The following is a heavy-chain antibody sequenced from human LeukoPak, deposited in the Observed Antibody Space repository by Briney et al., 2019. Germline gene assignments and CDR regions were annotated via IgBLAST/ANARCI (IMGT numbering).Heavy chain of an antibody. D-gene: IGHD5-18*01. V-gene: IGHV1-2*02. CDR2: INPNSGGT. Sequence: RASVKVSCKASGYTFTGYYMHWVRQAPGQGLEWMGWINPNSGGTNYAQKFQGRVTMTRDTSISPAYMALSRLRSDDPAVYYRARVLGSLSNTAMVNYFDYWGQGTLVTVSS. CDR1: GYTFTGYY. J-gene: IGHJ4*02. CDR3: ARVLGSLSNTAMVNYFDY.